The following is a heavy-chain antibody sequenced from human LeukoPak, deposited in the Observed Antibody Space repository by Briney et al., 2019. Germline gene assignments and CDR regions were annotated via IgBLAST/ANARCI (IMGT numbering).Heavy chain of an antibody. J-gene: IGHJ3*02. V-gene: IGHV3-23*01. CDR3: AKAPYGSFFDAFDI. D-gene: IGHD3-10*01. Sequence: GGSLRLSCAASGFTVSSNYMSWVRQAPGKGLEWVSAISGSGGSTYYADSVKGRFTISRDNSKNTLYLQMNSLRAEDTAVYYCAKAPYGSFFDAFDIWGQGTMVTVSS. CDR2: ISGSGGST. CDR1: GFTVSSNY.